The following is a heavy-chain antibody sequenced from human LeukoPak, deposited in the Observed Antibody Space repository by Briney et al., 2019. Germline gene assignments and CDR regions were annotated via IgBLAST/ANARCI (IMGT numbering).Heavy chain of an antibody. CDR2: MNPNSGNT. Sequence: ASVKVSCKASGYTFTSYDISWVRQATGQGLEWMGWMNPNSGNTGYAQKFQGRVTMTRNTSISTAYMELSSLRSEDTAVYYCARVQSDFWSGRNPYYYYYYMDVWGKGTTVTVSS. J-gene: IGHJ6*03. V-gene: IGHV1-8*01. D-gene: IGHD3-3*01. CDR1: GYTFTSYD. CDR3: ARVQSDFWSGRNPYYYYYYMDV.